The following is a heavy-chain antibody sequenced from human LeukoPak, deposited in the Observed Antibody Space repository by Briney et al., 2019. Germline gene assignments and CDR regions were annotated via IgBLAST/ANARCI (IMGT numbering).Heavy chain of an antibody. Sequence: EASVKVSCKASGGTFSSYAISWVRQAPGQGLEWMGGIIPIFGTANYAQKFQGRVTITADKSTSTAYMELSSLRSEDTAVYYCVYYYDRSGYPFFDYWGQGTLVTVSS. V-gene: IGHV1-69*06. D-gene: IGHD3-22*01. CDR3: VYYYDRSGYPFFDY. J-gene: IGHJ4*02. CDR1: GGTFSSYA. CDR2: IIPIFGTA.